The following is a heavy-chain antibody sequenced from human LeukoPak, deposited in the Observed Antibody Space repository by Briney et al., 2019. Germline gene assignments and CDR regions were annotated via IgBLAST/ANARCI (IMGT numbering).Heavy chain of an antibody. V-gene: IGHV3-20*04. CDR1: GFTFDDYG. J-gene: IGHJ4*02. Sequence: GGSLRLSCAASGFTFDDYGMSWVRQAPGKGLEWVSGINWNGGSTGYADSVKGRFTISRDNAKNSLYLQMNSLRDEDTAVYYCARGPIYCSGGSCYDYWGQGTLVTVSS. CDR3: ARGPIYCSGGSCYDY. D-gene: IGHD2-15*01. CDR2: INWNGGST.